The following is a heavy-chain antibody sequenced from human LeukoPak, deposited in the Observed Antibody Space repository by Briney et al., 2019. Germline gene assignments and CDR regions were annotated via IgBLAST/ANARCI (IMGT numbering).Heavy chain of an antibody. CDR3: ARQSGYPYYFDY. CDR2: ISSSSYI. Sequence: PGGSLRLSCAASGFTFSSYSMNWVRQAPGKGLEWVSSISSSSYIYYADSVKGRFTISRDNAKNSLYLQMNSLRAEDTAVYYCARQSGYPYYFDYWGQGTLVTVSS. CDR1: GFTFSSYS. J-gene: IGHJ4*02. D-gene: IGHD3-22*01. V-gene: IGHV3-21*01.